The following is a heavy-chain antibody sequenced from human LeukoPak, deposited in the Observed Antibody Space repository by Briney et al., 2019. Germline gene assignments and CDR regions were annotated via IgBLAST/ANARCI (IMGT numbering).Heavy chain of an antibody. CDR3: ARGGAVRPFDY. J-gene: IGHJ4*02. Sequence: SETLSLTCTVSGGSISSHYWSWIRQPPGKGLEWIGYIYHTGSTTYNPSLRSRVSISLDTSKNQFSLNLSSVTAADTAVYYCARGGAVRPFDYWGQGTLVTVSS. D-gene: IGHD6-6*01. CDR1: GGSISSHY. V-gene: IGHV4-59*11. CDR2: IYHTGST.